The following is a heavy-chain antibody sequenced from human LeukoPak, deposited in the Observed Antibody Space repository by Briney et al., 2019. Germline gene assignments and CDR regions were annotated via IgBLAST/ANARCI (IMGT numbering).Heavy chain of an antibody. J-gene: IGHJ4*02. CDR2: ISSSSSYI. CDR3: ARGTSEWLIAQNDY. CDR1: GFTFSDYY. Sequence: GGSLRLSCAASGFTFSDYYMSWIRQAPGKGLEWVSSISSSSSYIYYADSVKGRFTISRDNAKNSLYLQMNSLRAEDTAVYYCARGTSEWLIAQNDYWGQGTLVNVSS. D-gene: IGHD3-3*01. V-gene: IGHV3-11*06.